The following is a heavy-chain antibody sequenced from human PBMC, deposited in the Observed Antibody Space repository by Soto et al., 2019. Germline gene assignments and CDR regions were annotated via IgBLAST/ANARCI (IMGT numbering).Heavy chain of an antibody. V-gene: IGHV4-59*08. CDR1: GGSISSYY. CDR2: IYYSGST. Sequence: SETLSLTCTVSGGSISSYYWSWIRQPPGKGLEWIGYIYYSGSTNYNPSLKSRVTISVDTSKNQFSLKLSSVTAADTAVYYCARRILTGYGNWFDPWGQGTLVTVPQ. D-gene: IGHD3-9*01. J-gene: IGHJ5*02. CDR3: ARRILTGYGNWFDP.